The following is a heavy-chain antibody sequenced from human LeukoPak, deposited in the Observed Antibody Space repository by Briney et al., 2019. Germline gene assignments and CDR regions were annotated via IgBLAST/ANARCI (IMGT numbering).Heavy chain of an antibody. J-gene: IGHJ3*02. Sequence: ASVKVSCKASGYTFTSYDISWVRQAPGQGLEWMGWSSVYNGDTNYVQKLQGRVTMTTDTSTSTAYMEPRSLRSDDTAVYYCARVYLEGYCSSTSCYQCAFDIWGQGTMVTVSS. CDR1: GYTFTSYD. CDR3: ARVYLEGYCSSTSCYQCAFDI. CDR2: SSVYNGDT. D-gene: IGHD2-2*01. V-gene: IGHV1-18*01.